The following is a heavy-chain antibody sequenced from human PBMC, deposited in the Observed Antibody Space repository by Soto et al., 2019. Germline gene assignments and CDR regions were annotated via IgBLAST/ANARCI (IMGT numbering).Heavy chain of an antibody. V-gene: IGHV3-73*01. D-gene: IGHD6-13*01. CDR1: GFSFSGST. J-gene: IGHJ4*02. Sequence: GGSLRLSCAASGFSFSGSTIHWVRQASGKGLEWVGRIRSKANSYATAYAASVRGRFTISRDDSKNTAYLQMNSLKTEDTAVYYCTPGEAGGRDYWGQGTLVTVSS. CDR2: IRSKANSYAT. CDR3: TPGEAGGRDY.